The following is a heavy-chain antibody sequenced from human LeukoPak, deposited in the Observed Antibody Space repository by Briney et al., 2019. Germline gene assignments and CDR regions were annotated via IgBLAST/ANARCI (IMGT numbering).Heavy chain of an antibody. CDR3: ASYCSSTSCYSRGYYGMDV. CDR2: IYHGGST. CDR1: GGSISSSNW. J-gene: IGHJ6*02. V-gene: IGHV4-4*02. D-gene: IGHD2-2*01. Sequence: SETLSLTCAVSGGSISSSNWWSWVRQPPGKGLEWIGEIYHGGSTNYNPSLKSRVTISVDKSKNQFSLKLSSVTAADTAVYYCASYCSSTSCYSRGYYGMDVWGQGTTVTVSS.